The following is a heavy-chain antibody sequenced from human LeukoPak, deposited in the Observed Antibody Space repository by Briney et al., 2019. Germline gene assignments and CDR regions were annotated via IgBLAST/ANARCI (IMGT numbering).Heavy chain of an antibody. V-gene: IGHV4-39*07. Sequence: PSETLSLTCTVSGGSISSYYWSWIRQPPGKGLEWIGSIYYSGSTYYNPSLKSRVTISVDTSKNQFSLKLSSVTAADTAVYYCARVREQLVLFYYYYMDVWGKGTTVTVSS. CDR3: ARVREQLVLFYYYYMDV. D-gene: IGHD6-6*01. CDR2: IYYSGST. CDR1: GGSISSYY. J-gene: IGHJ6*03.